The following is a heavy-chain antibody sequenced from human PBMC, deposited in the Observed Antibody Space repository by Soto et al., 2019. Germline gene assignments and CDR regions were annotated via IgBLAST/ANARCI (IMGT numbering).Heavy chain of an antibody. CDR3: ARGLGGITVAAGLDY. J-gene: IGHJ4*02. D-gene: IGHD3-16*01. CDR2: ISTSSSNI. V-gene: IGHV3-21*06. Sequence: KALDWVSTISTSSSNIFYAASVKGRFTVSRDNAKNTLYLQMDNLRAEDTAVYFCARGLGGITVAAGLDYWGQGTLVTVSS.